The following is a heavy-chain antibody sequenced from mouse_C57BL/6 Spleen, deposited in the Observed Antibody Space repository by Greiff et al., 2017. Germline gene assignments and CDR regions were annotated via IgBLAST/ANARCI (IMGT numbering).Heavy chain of an antibody. J-gene: IGHJ4*01. Sequence: EVQGVESEGGLVQPGSSMKLSCTASGFTFSDYYMAWVRQVPEKGLEWVAHITYDGSSTYYLDSLKSRFIISRDNAKNILYLQMSSLKSEDTATYYCARARMYYYGSSYDYAMDYWGQGTSVTVSS. CDR1: GFTFSDYY. D-gene: IGHD1-1*01. V-gene: IGHV5-16*01. CDR3: ARARMYYYGSSYDYAMDY. CDR2: ITYDGSST.